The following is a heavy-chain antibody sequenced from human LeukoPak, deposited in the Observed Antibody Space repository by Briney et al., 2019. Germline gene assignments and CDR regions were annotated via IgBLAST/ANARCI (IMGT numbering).Heavy chain of an antibody. D-gene: IGHD2-2*01. Sequence: QPGGSLRLSCAASGFTFSPYAMHWVRQAPGKGLEWVALISNDGSNKYYADSVKGRFTISRDNSKNTLDLQMNSLRAEDTAVYYCAKDGFCSSSSCYPNHFDPWGQGTLVIVSS. CDR2: ISNDGSNK. CDR1: GFTFSPYA. V-gene: IGHV3-30*18. J-gene: IGHJ5*02. CDR3: AKDGFCSSSSCYPNHFDP.